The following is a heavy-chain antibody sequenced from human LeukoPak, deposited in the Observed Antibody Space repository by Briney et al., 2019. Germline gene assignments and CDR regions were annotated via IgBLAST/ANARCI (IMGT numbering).Heavy chain of an antibody. J-gene: IGHJ4*02. CDR1: GGSISSSSYY. CDR3: AISAVAGTGFDY. CDR2: IYYSGST. D-gene: IGHD6-19*01. Sequence: SETLSPTCTVSGGSISSSSYYWGWIRQPPGKGLEWIGSIYYSGSTYYNPSLKSRVTISVDTSKNQFSLKLSSVTAADTAVYYCAISAVAGTGFDYWGQGTLVTVSS. V-gene: IGHV4-39*01.